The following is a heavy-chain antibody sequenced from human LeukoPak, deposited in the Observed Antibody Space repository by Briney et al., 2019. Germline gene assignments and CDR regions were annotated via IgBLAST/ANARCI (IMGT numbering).Heavy chain of an antibody. D-gene: IGHD6-19*01. CDR1: GFTFTSYS. CDR3: AKDLGTVAGRYYGMDV. Sequence: GGSLRLSCAASGFTFTSYSMNWVRQAPGKGLEWVSAISGSGGSTYYADSVKGRFTISRDNSKNTLYLQMNSLRAEDTAVYYCAKDLGTVAGRYYGMDVWGQGTTVTVSS. CDR2: ISGSGGST. V-gene: IGHV3-23*01. J-gene: IGHJ6*02.